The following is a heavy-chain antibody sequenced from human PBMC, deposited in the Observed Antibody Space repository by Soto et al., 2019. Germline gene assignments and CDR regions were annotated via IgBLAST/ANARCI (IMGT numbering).Heavy chain of an antibody. J-gene: IGHJ4*02. CDR3: AKSAGGSWLFAFDF. Sequence: PGGSLRLSCTASGLTFSSYGMTWVRQAPGKGLEWVSGIGGSGGSTFYADSVKGRFTISRNNSKNTLYLQMNSLRAEDTAVYYCAKSAGGSWLFAFDFWGQGAQVTVSS. CDR2: IGGSGGST. CDR1: GLTFSSYG. D-gene: IGHD6-13*01. V-gene: IGHV3-23*01.